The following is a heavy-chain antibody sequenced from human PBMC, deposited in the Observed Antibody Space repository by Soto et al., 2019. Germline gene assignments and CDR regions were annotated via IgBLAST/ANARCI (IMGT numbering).Heavy chain of an antibody. V-gene: IGHV4-30-2*01. CDR1: GGSISSGGYS. D-gene: IGHD4-17*01. CDR2: IYHSGST. J-gene: IGHJ5*02. Sequence: QLQLQESGSGLVKPSQTLSLTCAVSGGSISSGGYSWSWIRQPPGKGLEWIGYIYHSGSTYYNPSLKSRGTISVDRSKNQFSLKLSSVTAADTAVYYCARKTTMTSGWFDPWGQGTLVTVSS. CDR3: ARKTTMTSGWFDP.